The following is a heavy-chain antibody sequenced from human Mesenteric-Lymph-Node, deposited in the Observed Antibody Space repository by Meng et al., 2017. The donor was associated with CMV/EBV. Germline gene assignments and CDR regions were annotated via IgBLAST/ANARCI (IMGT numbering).Heavy chain of an antibody. Sequence: GESLKISCAASGFTFSSYAMSWVRQVPGKGLEWVSVVTSSGSDTDYADSVKGRFTISRDNSKNTLFLQMNSLRAEDTAVYYCARVSSTYVPFFDYWGQGTLVTVSS. CDR2: VTSSGSDT. CDR3: ARVSSTYVPFFDY. J-gene: IGHJ4*02. D-gene: IGHD3-16*01. V-gene: IGHV3-23*05. CDR1: GFTFSSYA.